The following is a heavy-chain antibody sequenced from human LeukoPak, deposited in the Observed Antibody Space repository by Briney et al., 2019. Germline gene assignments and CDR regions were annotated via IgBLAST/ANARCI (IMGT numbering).Heavy chain of an antibody. CDR1: GFTSGNHW. CDR3: GRAYGAGSCDY. V-gene: IGHV3-7*01. D-gene: IGHD3-10*01. Sequence: GGSLRLSCAASGFTSGNHWMSWVRQAPGKGLEWVANINQDGSEKYYVDSVEGRFTISRDNAKNSLYLQMNSLRAEDTAVYYCGRAYGAGSCDYWGQGTLVTVSS. CDR2: INQDGSEK. J-gene: IGHJ4*02.